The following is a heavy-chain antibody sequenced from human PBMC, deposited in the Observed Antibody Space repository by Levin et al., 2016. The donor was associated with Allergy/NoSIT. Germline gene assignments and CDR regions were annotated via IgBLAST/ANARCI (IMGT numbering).Heavy chain of an antibody. D-gene: IGHD6-19*01. CDR2: IIPIFGTA. J-gene: IGHJ4*02. CDR3: ARGRGGHSSGWYYFDY. V-gene: IGHV1-69*13. CDR1: GYTFTSYY. Sequence: SVKVSCKASGYTFTSYYMHWVRQAPGQGLEWMGGIIPIFGTANYAQKFQGRVTITADESTSTAYMELSSLRSEDTAVYYCARGRGGHSSGWYYFDYWGQGTLVTVSS.